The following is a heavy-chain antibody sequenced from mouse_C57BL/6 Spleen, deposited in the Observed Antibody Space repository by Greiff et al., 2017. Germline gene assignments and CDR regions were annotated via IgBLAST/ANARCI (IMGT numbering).Heavy chain of an antibody. CDR2: IDPETGGT. V-gene: IGHV1-15*01. Sequence: VQLQQSGAELVRPGASVTLSCKASGYTFTDYEMHWVKQTPVHGLEWIGAIDPETGGTAYNQKFKGKAILTADKSSSTAYMELRSLTSEDSAVYYCTRHKNYGSSYEYFDVWGTGTTVTVSS. D-gene: IGHD1-1*01. J-gene: IGHJ1*03. CDR1: GYTFTDYE. CDR3: TRHKNYGSSYEYFDV.